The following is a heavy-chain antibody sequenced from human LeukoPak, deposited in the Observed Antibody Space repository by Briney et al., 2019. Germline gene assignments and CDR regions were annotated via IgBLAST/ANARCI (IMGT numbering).Heavy chain of an antibody. CDR3: ARSGTYYYDSSGYPDY. Sequence: GGSLRLSCAPSGFTFSRHGMHWVRQAPGKGLEWVAVIWYDGSNKYYADSVKGRFTISRDNSKNTLYLQMNSLRAEDTAVYYCARSGTYYYDSSGYPDYWGQGTLVTVSS. J-gene: IGHJ4*02. CDR1: GFTFSRHG. V-gene: IGHV3-33*08. D-gene: IGHD3-22*01. CDR2: IWYDGSNK.